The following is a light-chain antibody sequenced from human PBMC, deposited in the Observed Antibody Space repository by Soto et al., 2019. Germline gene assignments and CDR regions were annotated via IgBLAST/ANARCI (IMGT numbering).Light chain of an antibody. V-gene: IGKV3-15*01. CDR1: QSVSTN. CDR3: QQYHKWPPLT. CDR2: DAS. J-gene: IGKJ4*01. Sequence: EILMTQSPASLSVSPGENATLSCRASQSVSTNLVWYQQKLGQSPRLLIYDASTRPTGIPARFGGMGSGTQITLTITSLQYEDSAVDYCQQYHKWPPLTFGGGTKVEI.